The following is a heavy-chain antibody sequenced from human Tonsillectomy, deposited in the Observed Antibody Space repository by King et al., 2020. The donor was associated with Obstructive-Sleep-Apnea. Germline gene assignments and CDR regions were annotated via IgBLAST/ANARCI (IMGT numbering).Heavy chain of an antibody. Sequence: VQLVESGGGLVQPGGSLRLSCAASGLTVSSNYMSWVRQAPGKGLEWVSVIYSGGSTYYADSVKGRFTISRDNSKNTLYLQMNSLRAEDTAVYYCARDRDNGWFDYWGQGTLVTVSS. D-gene: IGHD1-1*01. V-gene: IGHV3-66*01. CDR3: ARDRDNGWFDY. J-gene: IGHJ4*02. CDR2: IYSGGST. CDR1: GLTVSSNY.